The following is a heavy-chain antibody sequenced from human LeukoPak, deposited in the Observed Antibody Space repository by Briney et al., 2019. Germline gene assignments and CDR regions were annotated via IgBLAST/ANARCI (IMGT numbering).Heavy chain of an antibody. CDR3: ARDRDGYGDPSYFDY. CDR2: ISSSSSTI. CDR1: GFTFSSYS. V-gene: IGHV3-48*04. J-gene: IGHJ4*02. Sequence: QSGGSLRLSCAASGFTFSSYSMNWVRQAPGKGLEWVSYISSSSSTIYYADSVKGRFTISRDNAKNSLYLQMNSLRAEDTAVYYCARDRDGYGDPSYFDYWGQGTLVTVSS. D-gene: IGHD5-24*01.